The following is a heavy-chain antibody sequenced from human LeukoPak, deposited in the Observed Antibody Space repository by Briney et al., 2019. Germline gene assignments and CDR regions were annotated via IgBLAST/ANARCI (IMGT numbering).Heavy chain of an antibody. CDR2: INPNSGGT. CDR3: ARDNSISYVVVVGATRRGGYGMDV. V-gene: IGHV1-2*06. Sequence: ASVKVSCKASGYTFTGYYMHWVRQAPGQGLEWMGRINPNSGGTNYAQKFQGRVTMTRDTSISTAYMELSRLRSDDTAVYYCARDNSISYVVVVGATRRGGYGMDVWGQGTTVTVSS. D-gene: IGHD2-15*01. J-gene: IGHJ6*02. CDR1: GYTFTGYY.